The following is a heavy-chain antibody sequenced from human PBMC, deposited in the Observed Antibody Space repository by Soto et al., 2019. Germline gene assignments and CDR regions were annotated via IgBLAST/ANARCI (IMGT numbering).Heavy chain of an antibody. CDR2: MNPNSGNT. V-gene: IGHV1-8*01. J-gene: IGHJ6*02. Sequence: ASVKVSCKASGYTFTSYDINWVRQATGQGLEWMGWMNPNSGNTGYAQKFQGRVTMTRNTSISTAYMELSSLRSEDTAVYYCAREGGQWWYSSCGMDVWGQGTTVTVSS. CDR3: AREGGQWWYSSCGMDV. D-gene: IGHD2-15*01. CDR1: GYTFTSYD.